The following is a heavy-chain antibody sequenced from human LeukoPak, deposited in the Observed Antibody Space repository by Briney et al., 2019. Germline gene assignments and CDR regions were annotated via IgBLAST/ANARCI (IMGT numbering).Heavy chain of an antibody. CDR3: AKYYYDSYEGYYFDY. Sequence: ASVKVSCKASGYTFTGSYMHWVRQAPGQGLEWMGWINPNSGGTNYAQKFQGRVTMTRDTSISTAYMELSRLKSDDTAFYYYAKYYYDSYEGYYFDYWGQGTLVTVSS. D-gene: IGHD3-22*01. CDR2: INPNSGGT. CDR1: GYTFTGSY. V-gene: IGHV1-2*02. J-gene: IGHJ4*02.